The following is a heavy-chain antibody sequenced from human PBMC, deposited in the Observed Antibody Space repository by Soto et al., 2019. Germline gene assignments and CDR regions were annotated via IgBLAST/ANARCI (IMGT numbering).Heavy chain of an antibody. D-gene: IGHD2-15*01. CDR1: GFNFNSHA. CDR3: ARVDTPTVRVGMDV. Sequence: VPLLESGGGLVQPGGSLRLSCAASGFNFNSHAMTWVRQAPGKGLEWVSTISANIISTYYADSVKGRFTISRDNSKNTLYLQMSSLRVEDTAVYHCARVDTPTVRVGMDVWGQGTTVTVSS. V-gene: IGHV3-23*01. J-gene: IGHJ6*02. CDR2: ISANIIST.